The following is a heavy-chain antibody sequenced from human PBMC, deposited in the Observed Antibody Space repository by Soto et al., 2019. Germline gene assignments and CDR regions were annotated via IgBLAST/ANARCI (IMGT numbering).Heavy chain of an antibody. CDR2: IYYSGST. Sequence: PSETLSLTCTVSGGSISSSSYYWGWIRQPPGKGLEWIGSIYYSGSTYYNPSLKSRVTISVDTSKNQFSLKLSSVTAADTAVYYCARHVGDIVATSYYYYGMDVWGQGTTVTVSS. CDR3: ARHVGDIVATSYYYYGMDV. J-gene: IGHJ6*02. CDR1: GGSISSSSYY. D-gene: IGHD5-12*01. V-gene: IGHV4-39*01.